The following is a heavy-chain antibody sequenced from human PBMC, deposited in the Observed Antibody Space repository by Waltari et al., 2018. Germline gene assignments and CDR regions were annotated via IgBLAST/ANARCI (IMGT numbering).Heavy chain of an antibody. CDR1: GFLFSNYW. J-gene: IGHJ3*02. CDR3: ARYAPDYLGDYPDVIDI. D-gene: IGHD3-10*02. CDR2: IKQDGSEK. V-gene: IGHV3-7*01. Sequence: EVQLVGSGGGWVQPGGSLRLSCAASGFLFSNYWMTWVRQAPGKGLEWVANIKQDGSEKYYLDSVKGRFSISRDNAKKSLYLQMNSLRVEDTAVYYCARYAPDYLGDYPDVIDIWGQGTMVTVSS.